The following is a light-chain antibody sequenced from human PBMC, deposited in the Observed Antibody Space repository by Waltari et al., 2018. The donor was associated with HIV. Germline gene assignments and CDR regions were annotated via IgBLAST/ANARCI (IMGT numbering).Light chain of an antibody. V-gene: IGLV3-25*03. J-gene: IGLJ3*02. CDR1: ALPNQY. CDR3: QSADISSWV. CDR2: KDS. Sequence: SYELTQPPSVSVSTGPTARITCSGDALPNQYAYWYQQKPGQAPVLVIYKDSERPSGIPERFSGSSSGTTVTLTISGVQAEDEADYYCQSADISSWVFGGGTKLTVL.